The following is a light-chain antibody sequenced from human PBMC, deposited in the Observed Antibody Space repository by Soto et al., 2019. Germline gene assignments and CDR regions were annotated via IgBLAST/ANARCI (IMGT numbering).Light chain of an antibody. CDR2: VDN. CDR1: SSNIGSNS. V-gene: IGLV1-44*01. J-gene: IGLJ2*01. CDR3: CSYAGSNIVV. Sequence: QSVLTQPPSASGTPGQRVTISCSGSSSNIGSNSVYWYQQLPGTAPKLLISVDNQRPSGVPDRFSGSKSGTSASLAISGLQAEDEADYYCCSYAGSNIVVFGGGTKLTVL.